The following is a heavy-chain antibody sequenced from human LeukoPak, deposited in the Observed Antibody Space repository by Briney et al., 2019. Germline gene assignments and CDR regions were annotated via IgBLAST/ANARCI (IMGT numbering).Heavy chain of an antibody. CDR1: GGSISNYY. J-gene: IGHJ4*02. V-gene: IGHV4-59*08. CDR3: ARHSSSAAEDY. CDR2: IYSSGST. Sequence: SETLSLTCTVSGGSISNYYWSWIRQPPGKGLEWIGYIYSSGSTYYNPSLKSRVTISLDTSKNQFSLKLSSVTAADTAVYYCARHSSSAAEDYWGQGTLVTVSS. D-gene: IGHD6-13*01.